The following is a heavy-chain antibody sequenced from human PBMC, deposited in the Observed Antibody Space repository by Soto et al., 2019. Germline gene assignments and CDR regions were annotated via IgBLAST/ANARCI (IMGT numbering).Heavy chain of an antibody. J-gene: IGHJ5*02. CDR1: GFTFSSSD. CDR2: IGTAGDT. Sequence: GGSLRLSCAASGFTFSSSDMHWVRQATGKGLEWVSAIGTAGDTYYPGSVKGRFTISRENAKNSLYLQMNSLRAEDTAVYYCARVVGSGWYRWFDPWGQGTLVTVSS. CDR3: ARVVGSGWYRWFDP. D-gene: IGHD6-19*01. V-gene: IGHV3-13*01.